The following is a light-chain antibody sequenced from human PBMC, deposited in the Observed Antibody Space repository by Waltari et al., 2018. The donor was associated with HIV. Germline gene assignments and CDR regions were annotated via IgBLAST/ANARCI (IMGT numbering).Light chain of an antibody. CDR1: DSDFGLYNS. J-gene: IGLJ2*01. V-gene: IGLV2-14*03. Sequence: AVTQPASVSGLPGQSTTISCTGADSDFGLYNSVSWYQQHSGKPPRLILYDVDRRASGVSDRFSGSMSGNTASLTISGLRAEDEGHYYCASFTDDNTVIFGGGTEVTVL. CDR2: DVD. CDR3: ASFTDDNTVI.